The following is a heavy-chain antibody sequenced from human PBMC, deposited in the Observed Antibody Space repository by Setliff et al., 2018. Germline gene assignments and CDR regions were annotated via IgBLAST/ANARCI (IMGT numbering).Heavy chain of an antibody. CDR1: GYTFRSYA. V-gene: IGHV1-3*01. CDR3: ARDKLWLMGYYYYYYMDV. Sequence: ASVKVSCKASGYTFRSYAMHWVRQAPGQRLEWMGWINAGNGNTKYSQKFQGRVTITRDTSASTAYMELSSLRSEDTAVYYCARDKLWLMGYYYYYYMDVWGKGTTVTVS. CDR2: INAGNGNT. J-gene: IGHJ6*03. D-gene: IGHD5-18*01.